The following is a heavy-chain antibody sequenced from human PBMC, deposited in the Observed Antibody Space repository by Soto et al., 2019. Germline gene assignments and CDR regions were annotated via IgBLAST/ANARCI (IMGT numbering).Heavy chain of an antibody. J-gene: IGHJ6*02. Sequence: QVQLQESGPGLVKPSETLSLTCTVSGGTISRYYWSWIRQPPGKGLEWIGYMYNTGSTVYNPSFTSRLTISVDTSKNQFSLKLNSVTAADTAVYYCARDLWGYCGTDCYPLDVWGQGTTVTVSS. V-gene: IGHV4-59*01. CDR1: GGTISRYY. CDR2: MYNTGST. CDR3: ARDLWGYCGTDCYPLDV. D-gene: IGHD2-21*02.